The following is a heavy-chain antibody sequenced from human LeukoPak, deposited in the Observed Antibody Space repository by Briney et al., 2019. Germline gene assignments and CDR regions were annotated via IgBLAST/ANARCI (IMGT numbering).Heavy chain of an antibody. V-gene: IGHV4-30-2*01. D-gene: IGHD3-22*01. CDR2: IYHSGST. CDR3: ARGGWYYYDSSGYT. CDR1: GGSISSGGYS. J-gene: IGHJ5*02. Sequence: SQTLSLTCSVSGGSISSGGYSWSWIRQPPGKGLEWIGYIYHSGSTYYNPSLKSRVTISVDRSKNQFSLKLSSVTAADTAVYYCARGGWYYYDSSGYTWGQGTLVTVSS.